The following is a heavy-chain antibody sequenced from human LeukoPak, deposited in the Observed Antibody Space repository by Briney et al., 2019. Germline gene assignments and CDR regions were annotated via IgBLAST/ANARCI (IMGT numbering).Heavy chain of an antibody. CDR3: ARHHFGGGPSGYYYYGMDV. Sequence: SETLSLTCAVYGGSFSGYYWSWIRQPPGKGLEWIGEINHSGSTNYNPSLKSRVTISVDTSKNQFSLKLSSVTAADTAVYYCARHHFGGGPSGYYYYGMDVWGQGTTVTVSS. V-gene: IGHV4-34*01. D-gene: IGHD3-3*01. CDR1: GGSFSGYY. J-gene: IGHJ6*02. CDR2: INHSGST.